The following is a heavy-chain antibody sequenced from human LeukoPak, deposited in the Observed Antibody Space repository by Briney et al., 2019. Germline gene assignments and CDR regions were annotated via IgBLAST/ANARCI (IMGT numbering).Heavy chain of an antibody. CDR1: GGTFSSYA. CDR3: ARGGKVVVRGVLAFDI. CDR2: IIPIFGTA. J-gene: IGHJ3*02. Sequence: SVKVSCKASGGTFSSYAISWVRQAPGQGLEWMGGIIPIFGTANYAQKFQGRVTITTDESTSTAYMELSSLRSEDTAVYYCARGGKVVVRGVLAFDIWGQGTMVTVSS. D-gene: IGHD3-10*01. V-gene: IGHV1-69*05.